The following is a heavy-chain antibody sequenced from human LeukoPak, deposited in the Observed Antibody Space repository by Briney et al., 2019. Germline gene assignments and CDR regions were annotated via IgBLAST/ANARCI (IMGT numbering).Heavy chain of an antibody. J-gene: IGHJ4*02. V-gene: IGHV3-23*01. Sequence: GGSLRLSCAASGFTFSSYAMSWVRQAPGKGLEWVSAISISGENTYYADSAKGRFTISRDTSRNTLYLQMHSLRAEDTAVYYCARLSTSSSRFSDYWGQGTLVTVSS. CDR1: GFTFSSYA. CDR3: ARLSTSSSRFSDY. D-gene: IGHD6-6*01. CDR2: ISISGENT.